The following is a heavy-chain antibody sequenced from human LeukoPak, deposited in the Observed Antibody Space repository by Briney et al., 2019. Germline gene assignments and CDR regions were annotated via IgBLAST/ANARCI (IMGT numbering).Heavy chain of an antibody. CDR3: ASRYHPGYCSSTSCPGLGYYGVDV. V-gene: IGHV4-59*08. Sequence: SETLSLTCTVSGGSISSYYWSWIRQPPGKGLEWIGYIYYSGSTNYNPSLKSRVTISVDTSKDQFSLKLSSVTAADTAVYYCASRYHPGYCSSTSCPGLGYYGVDVWGQGTTVTVSS. CDR2: IYYSGST. D-gene: IGHD2-2*01. CDR1: GGSISSYY. J-gene: IGHJ6*02.